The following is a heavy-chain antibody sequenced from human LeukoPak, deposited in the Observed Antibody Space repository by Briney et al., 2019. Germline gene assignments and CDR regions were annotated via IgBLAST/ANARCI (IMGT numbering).Heavy chain of an antibody. J-gene: IGHJ4*02. CDR3: TRGAGWLIDY. D-gene: IGHD3-16*01. CDR2: TYYRSKWYN. CDR1: GDSVSSHSVA. V-gene: IGHV6-1*01. Sequence: SQTLSLTCAISGDSVSSHSVAWNWIRQSPSRGLEWLGRTYYRSKWYNDYAVSVKSPIIINSDTSKNQFSLQLNSVTPEDTAVYYCTRGAGWLIDYWGQGILVTVSS.